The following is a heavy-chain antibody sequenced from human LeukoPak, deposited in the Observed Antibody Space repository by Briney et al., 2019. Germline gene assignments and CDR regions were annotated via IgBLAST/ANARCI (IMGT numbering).Heavy chain of an antibody. CDR2: ISYDGSNK. D-gene: IGHD2-2*01. Sequence: PGRSLRLSCAASGFTFSSYGMHWVRQAPGKGLEWVAVISYDGSNKYYADSVKGRFTISRENADNSLYLHMHSLGAGDTALYYCTREFCGSAGCPGGFYYDLWGRGTLVTVSS. V-gene: IGHV3-30*03. CDR1: GFTFSSYG. CDR3: TREFCGSAGCPGGFYYDL. J-gene: IGHJ2*01.